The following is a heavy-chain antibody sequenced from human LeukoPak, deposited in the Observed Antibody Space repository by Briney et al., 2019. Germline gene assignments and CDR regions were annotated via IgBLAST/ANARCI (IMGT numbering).Heavy chain of an antibody. CDR1: GGSISTYY. D-gene: IGHD6-13*01. CDR3: ARDGGNSWYHY. J-gene: IGHJ4*02. Sequence: SETLSLTCAVSGGSISTYYWSWIRQPPGKGLDWIGYIYYSGSTNYNPSLKGRVTISVDTSKNQFSLKLSSVTAADTAVYYCARDGGNSWYHYWGQGTLVTVSS. CDR2: IYYSGST. V-gene: IGHV4-59*01.